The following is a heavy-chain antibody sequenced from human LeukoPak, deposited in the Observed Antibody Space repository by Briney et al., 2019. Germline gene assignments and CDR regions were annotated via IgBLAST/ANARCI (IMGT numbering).Heavy chain of an antibody. D-gene: IGHD5-24*01. J-gene: IGHJ3*02. CDR2: IIPILGIA. CDR1: GGTFSSYA. V-gene: IGHV1-69*04. Sequence: ASVKVSCKASGGTFSSYAISWVRQAPGQGLEWMGRIIPILGIANYAQKFQGRVTITADKSTSTAYMELSSLRSEDTAVYYCARMRRQMATATDAFDIWGQGTMVTVSS. CDR3: ARMRRQMATATDAFDI.